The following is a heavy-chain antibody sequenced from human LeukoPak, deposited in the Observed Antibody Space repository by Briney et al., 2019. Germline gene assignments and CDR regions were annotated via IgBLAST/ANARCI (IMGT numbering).Heavy chain of an antibody. Sequence: ASVKVSCKASGYTFTSYDINWVRQATGQGLEWMGWMNPNSGNTGYAQKFQGRVTMTRNTSISTAYMELSNLRSEDTAVYYCARVDSTALPYYYYGMDVWGQGTTVTVSS. V-gene: IGHV1-8*01. CDR3: ARVDSTALPYYYYGMDV. D-gene: IGHD3/OR15-3a*01. J-gene: IGHJ6*02. CDR1: GYTFTSYD. CDR2: MNPNSGNT.